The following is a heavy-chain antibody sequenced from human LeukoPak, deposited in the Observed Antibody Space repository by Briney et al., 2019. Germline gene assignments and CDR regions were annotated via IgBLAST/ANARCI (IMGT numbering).Heavy chain of an antibody. CDR1: GFTISSYA. CDR2: ISGSGGST. V-gene: IGHV3-23*01. J-gene: IGHJ4*02. Sequence: GGSLRLSCAVSGFTISSYAMSWVRQAPGKGLEWVSAISGSGGSTYYADSVKGRFTISRDNSKNTLYLQMNSLRAEDTAVYYCAKEMYSWFGESPCSYRGQGTLVTVSS. CDR3: AKEMYSWFGESPCSY. D-gene: IGHD3-10*01.